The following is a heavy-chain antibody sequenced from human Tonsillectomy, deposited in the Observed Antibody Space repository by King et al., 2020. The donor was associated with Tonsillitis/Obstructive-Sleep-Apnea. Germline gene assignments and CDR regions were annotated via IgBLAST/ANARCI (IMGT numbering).Heavy chain of an antibody. Sequence: ITLKESGPTLVKPTQTLTLTCTFSGFSLSTSGVGVGWIRQPPGEALEWLALIYWDDDKRYSPSLKSRLTITKDTSKNQVDLTMTNMDPVDTATYYCAHGKTSMSFDYWGQGTLVTVSS. D-gene: IGHD5-18*01. CDR1: GFSLSTSGVG. V-gene: IGHV2-5*02. J-gene: IGHJ4*02. CDR3: AHGKTSMSFDY. CDR2: IYWDDDK.